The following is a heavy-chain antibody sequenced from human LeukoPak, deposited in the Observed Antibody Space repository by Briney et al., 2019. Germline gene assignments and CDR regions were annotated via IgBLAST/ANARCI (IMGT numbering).Heavy chain of an antibody. CDR3: ARIGRDSGYDLAFDY. CDR2: ISDSGNI. V-gene: IGHV4-30-4*08. Sequence: PSQTLSLTCTVSGGSISDSDNYWSWIRQPPGNGLECIGYISDSGNINYNPSLKRRFSMSVDTSQNQLSLTLSSVTAADMAVYYCARIGRDSGYDLAFDYWGQGTLVTVSS. CDR1: GGSISDSDNY. D-gene: IGHD5-12*01. J-gene: IGHJ4*02.